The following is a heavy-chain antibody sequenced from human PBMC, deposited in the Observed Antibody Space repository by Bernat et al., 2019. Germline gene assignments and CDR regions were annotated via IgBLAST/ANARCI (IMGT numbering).Heavy chain of an antibody. D-gene: IGHD4-11*01. CDR3: ARFTVTSKPYYYYYYMDV. Sequence: QVQLQESGPGLVKPSETLSLTCTVSGGSISSYYWSWIRQPPGKGLEWIGYIYYSGSTNYNPSLKSRVTISVDTSKNQFSLKLSSVTAADTAVYYCARFTVTSKPYYYYYYMDVRGKGTTVTVSS. J-gene: IGHJ6*03. CDR2: IYYSGST. CDR1: GGSISSYY. V-gene: IGHV4-59*01.